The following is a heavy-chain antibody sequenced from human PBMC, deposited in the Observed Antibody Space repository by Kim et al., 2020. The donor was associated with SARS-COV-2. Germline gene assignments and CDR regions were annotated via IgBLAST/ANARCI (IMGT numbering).Heavy chain of an antibody. CDR1: GYTFTGYY. V-gene: IGHV1-2*04. D-gene: IGHD6-13*01. J-gene: IGHJ5*02. Sequence: ASVKVSCKASGYTFTGYYMHWVRQAPGQGLEWMGWINPNSGGTNYAQKFQGWVTMTRDTSISTAYMELSRLRSDDTAVYYCARDSSSSWSYNWFDPWGQGTLVTVSS. CDR2: INPNSGGT. CDR3: ARDSSSSWSYNWFDP.